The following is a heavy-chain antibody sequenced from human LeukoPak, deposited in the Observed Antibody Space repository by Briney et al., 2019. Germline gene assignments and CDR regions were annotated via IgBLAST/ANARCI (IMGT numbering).Heavy chain of an antibody. J-gene: IGHJ4*02. CDR3: ATYSGSFSLDY. CDR2: ISSNTNYR. V-gene: IGHV3-21*06. Sequence: GGSLRLSCVASGFTFSVYTMNWVRQAPGKGLEWVSSISSNTNYRNYADSVRGRFTISRDNAENSLYLEMNSLRAEDTAVYYCATYSGSFSLDYWGQGTLVTVSS. D-gene: IGHD1-26*01. CDR1: GFTFSVYT.